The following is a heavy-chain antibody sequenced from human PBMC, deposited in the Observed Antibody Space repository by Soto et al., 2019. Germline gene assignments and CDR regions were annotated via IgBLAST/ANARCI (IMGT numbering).Heavy chain of an antibody. V-gene: IGHV4-30-4*02. CDR1: GGSISSGDYY. J-gene: IGHJ4*02. D-gene: IGHD3-9*01. Sequence: TSETLSLTCTVSGGSISSGDYYWSWIRQPPGKGLEWIGYIYYSGSTYYNPSLKSRVTISVDTSKNQFSLKLSSVTAADTAVYYCARAQGKYYDILTGFPTQKYYFDYWGQGTLVTVSS. CDR2: IYYSGST. CDR3: ARAQGKYYDILTGFPTQKYYFDY.